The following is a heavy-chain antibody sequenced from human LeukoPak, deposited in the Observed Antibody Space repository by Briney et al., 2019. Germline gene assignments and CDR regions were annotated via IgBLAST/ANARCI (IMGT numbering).Heavy chain of an antibody. D-gene: IGHD6-19*01. J-gene: IGHJ4*02. CDR2: ISSSGSTI. CDR3: ARDREREAGTRSEFDY. Sequence: PGGSLRLSCAASGFTFSSYEMNWVRQAPGRGLEWVLDISSSGSTIYYADSVKGRFTISRDNAKNSLYLQMNSLRAEDTAVYYCARDREREAGTRSEFDYWGQGTLVTVSS. CDR1: GFTFSSYE. V-gene: IGHV3-48*03.